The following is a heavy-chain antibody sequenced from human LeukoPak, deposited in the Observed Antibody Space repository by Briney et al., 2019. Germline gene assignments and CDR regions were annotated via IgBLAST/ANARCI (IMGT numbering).Heavy chain of an antibody. CDR1: GYTFTGYY. CDR3: ARHPGKVTNDWYFDL. Sequence: GASVKVSCKASGYTFTGYYMHWVRQAPGQGLEWMGWINPKSGGTNYAQKFQGRVTMTRDTSITTAYMELSRLSSDGTAVYYCARHPGKVTNDWYFDLWGRGTLVTVSS. CDR2: INPKSGGT. D-gene: IGHD4-23*01. J-gene: IGHJ2*01. V-gene: IGHV1-2*02.